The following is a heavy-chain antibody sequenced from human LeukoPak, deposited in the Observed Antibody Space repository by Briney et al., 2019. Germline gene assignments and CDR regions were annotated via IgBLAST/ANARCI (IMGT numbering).Heavy chain of an antibody. CDR2: IYYRGST. V-gene: IGHV4-39*01. CDR3: ARQDGRGRPNAFDY. J-gene: IGHJ4*02. Sequence: PSETLSLTCTVSGGSISSSNYYWDWIRQPPGKGLEWIGNIYYRGSTSYNSSLRSRVTISVDTSKNQFSLKLSSVTAADTAVYYCARQDGRGRPNAFDYWGQGILVTVSS. CDR1: GGSISSSNYY. D-gene: IGHD5-24*01.